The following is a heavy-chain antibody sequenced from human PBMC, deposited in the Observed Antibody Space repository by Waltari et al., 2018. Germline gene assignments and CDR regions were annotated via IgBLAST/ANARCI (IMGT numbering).Heavy chain of an antibody. CDR2: IVVGSGNT. CDR1: GFTFTSPA. Sequence: MQLVQSGPEVKKTGTSVKVSCKASGFTFTSPAMKRVRQARGQRIEWIGWIVVGSGNTNYAQKFQERFPITRDMSTSTAYMELSSLRSEDTSVYYCAAAVYYYDRSGSNSWGQGTLVTVSS. V-gene: IGHV1-58*02. J-gene: IGHJ4*02. D-gene: IGHD3-22*01. CDR3: AAAVYYYDRSGSNS.